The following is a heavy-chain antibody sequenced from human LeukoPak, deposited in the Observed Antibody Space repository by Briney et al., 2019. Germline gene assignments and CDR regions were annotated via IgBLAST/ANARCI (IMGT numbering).Heavy chain of an antibody. D-gene: IGHD1-1*01. CDR3: ARDVWEREDARYLDY. Sequence: PAGSLRLTCAASGFTFSVNGVHWVRPAPGKGLEWVAVIWNDGSRKYYEDSVKGRFTIFRDNSKNTVFLQMNSLRAEDTAVYYCARDVWEREDARYLDYWGQGTVVTVSS. CDR2: IWNDGSRK. J-gene: IGHJ4*02. V-gene: IGHV3-33*08. CDR1: GFTFSVNG.